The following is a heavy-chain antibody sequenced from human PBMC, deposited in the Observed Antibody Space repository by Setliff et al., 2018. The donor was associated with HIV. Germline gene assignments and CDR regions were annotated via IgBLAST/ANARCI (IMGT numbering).Heavy chain of an antibody. J-gene: IGHJ4*02. CDR2: VDPEDGET. D-gene: IGHD3-22*01. V-gene: IGHV1-69-2*01. Sequence: GASVKVSCKASGYTFSDYYMHWVQQAPGKGLEWMGRVDPEDGETKYAEKFQGRVTITADTSTDTVYMELSSLRAEDTALYYCAGGASFDKSGYYNAPLSFDYWGQGTLVTVSS. CDR1: GYTFSDYY. CDR3: AGGASFDKSGYYNAPLSFDY.